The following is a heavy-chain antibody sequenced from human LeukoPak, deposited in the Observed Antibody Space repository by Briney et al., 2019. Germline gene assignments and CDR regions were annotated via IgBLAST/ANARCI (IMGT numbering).Heavy chain of an antibody. D-gene: IGHD4-23*01. CDR2: ISGSGGST. V-gene: IGHV3-23*01. Sequence: GGSLRLSCAASGFTFSSYAMSWVSQARGKGLEWVSAISGSGGSTYYADSVNGRFTISRDNSKTTLYLQMNSLRAEDTAVYYCAKGSTVVTPGSWFDPWGQGTLVTVSS. J-gene: IGHJ5*02. CDR3: AKGSTVVTPGSWFDP. CDR1: GFTFSSYA.